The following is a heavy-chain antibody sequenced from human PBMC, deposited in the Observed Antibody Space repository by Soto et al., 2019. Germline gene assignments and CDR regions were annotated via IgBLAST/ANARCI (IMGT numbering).Heavy chain of an antibody. Sequence: PSETLSLTCTVSGGSFKSGSYSWSWIRQPPGKGLEWIGEINHSGSTNYNPSLKSRVTISVDTSKNQFSLKLSSVTAADTAVYYCARRRVLRYIGFDPWGQGTLVTVSS. CDR2: INHSGST. D-gene: IGHD3-9*01. CDR1: GGSFKSGSYS. V-gene: IGHV4-61*01. J-gene: IGHJ5*02. CDR3: ARRRVLRYIGFDP.